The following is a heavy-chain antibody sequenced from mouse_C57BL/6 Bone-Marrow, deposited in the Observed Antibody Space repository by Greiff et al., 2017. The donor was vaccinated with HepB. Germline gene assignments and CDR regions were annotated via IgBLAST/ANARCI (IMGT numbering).Heavy chain of an antibody. J-gene: IGHJ2*01. CDR1: GFTFSSYA. Sequence: DVMLVESGEGLVKPGGSLKLSCAASGFTFSSYAMSWVRQTPEKRLEWVAYISSGGDYIYYADTVKGRFTISRDNARNTLYLQMSSLKSEDTAMYYCTRDGFITTVVYFDYWGQGTTLTVSS. D-gene: IGHD1-1*01. CDR3: TRDGFITTVVYFDY. V-gene: IGHV5-9-1*02. CDR2: ISSGGDYI.